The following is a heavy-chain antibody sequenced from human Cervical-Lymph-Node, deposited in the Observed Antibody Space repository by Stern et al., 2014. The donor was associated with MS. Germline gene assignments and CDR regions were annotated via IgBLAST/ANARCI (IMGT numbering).Heavy chain of an antibody. CDR3: ARDGPQVGAGSFDI. V-gene: IGHV4-31*03. CDR2: IYYSGNT. Sequence: VQLVESGTGLVKPSQTLSLTCTVAGGSISSGGYYWSWIRQHPGKGLEWIGYIYYSGNTDYNPSLKSRVTLSVDTSKNQVSLKLSSVTAADTAVYFCARDGPQVGAGSFDIWGQGTLVTVSS. J-gene: IGHJ3*02. CDR1: GGSISSGGYY. D-gene: IGHD1-26*01.